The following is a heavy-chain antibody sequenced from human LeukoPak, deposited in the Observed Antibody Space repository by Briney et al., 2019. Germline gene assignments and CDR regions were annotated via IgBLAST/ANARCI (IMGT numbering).Heavy chain of an antibody. D-gene: IGHD2-15*01. Sequence: ASVKVSCKASGYTFTNYGISWVRQAPGQGLEWMAWISTYDHDTNYAQKFRGRVTMTADTSTSTAYMELRSLGSDDTAVYYCVRDYFCSGGTCDDCFDPWGQGTLVTVSS. V-gene: IGHV1-18*01. J-gene: IGHJ5*02. CDR1: GYTFTNYG. CDR3: VRDYFCSGGTCDDCFDP. CDR2: ISTYDHDT.